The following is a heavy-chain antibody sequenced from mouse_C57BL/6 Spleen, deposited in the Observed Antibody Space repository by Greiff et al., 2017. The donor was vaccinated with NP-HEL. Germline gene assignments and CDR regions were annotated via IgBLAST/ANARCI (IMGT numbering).Heavy chain of an antibody. V-gene: IGHV5-17*01. CDR2: ISRGSSTI. CDR1: GFTFSDYG. CDR3: ARNYYGSSLDY. D-gene: IGHD1-1*01. J-gene: IGHJ2*01. Sequence: EVQGVESGGGLVKPGGSLKLSCAASGFTFSDYGMHWVRQAPEKGLEWVAYISRGSSTIYYADTVKGRFTISRDNAKNTLFLQMTSLRSEDTAMYYCARNYYGSSLDYWGQGTTLTVSS.